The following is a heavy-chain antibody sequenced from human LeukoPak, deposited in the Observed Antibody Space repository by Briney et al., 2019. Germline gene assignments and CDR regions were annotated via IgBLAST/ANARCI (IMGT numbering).Heavy chain of an antibody. Sequence: PGGSLRLSCAASGFTFDDYGMSWVRQAPGKGLEWVSVIYSGGSTYYADSVKGRFTISRDNSKNTLYLQMNSLRAEDTAVYYCASAPRSGSDYWGQGTLVTVSS. V-gene: IGHV3-66*01. CDR1: GFTFDDYG. D-gene: IGHD3-22*01. J-gene: IGHJ4*02. CDR2: IYSGGST. CDR3: ASAPRSGSDY.